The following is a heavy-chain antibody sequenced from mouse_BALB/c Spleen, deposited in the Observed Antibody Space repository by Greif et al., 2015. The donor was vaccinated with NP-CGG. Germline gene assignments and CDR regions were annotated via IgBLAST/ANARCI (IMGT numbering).Heavy chain of an antibody. D-gene: IGHD4-1*01. CDR1: GYTFTSYW. Sequence: ESGAELAKPGASVKMSCKASGYTFTSYWMHWVKQRPGQGLEWIGYINPSTGYTEYNQKFKDKATLTADKSSSTAYMQLSSLTSEDSAVYYCATGTYFDVWGAGTTVTVSS. J-gene: IGHJ1*01. V-gene: IGHV1-7*01. CDR2: INPSTGYT. CDR3: ATGTYFDV.